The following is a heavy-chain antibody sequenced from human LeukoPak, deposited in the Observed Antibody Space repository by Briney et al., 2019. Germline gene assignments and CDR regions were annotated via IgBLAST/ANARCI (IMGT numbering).Heavy chain of an antibody. D-gene: IGHD6-6*01. CDR3: ARGSPDSSSSVDFDY. Sequence: GASVKVSCKASGYTFTGYYMHWVRQAPGQGLEWMGWINPNSGGTNYAQKFQGRVTMTRDTSISTAYMELSSLRVEDTAVYYCARGSPDSSSSVDFDYWGQGTLVTVSS. CDR1: GYTFTGYY. V-gene: IGHV1-2*02. CDR2: INPNSGGT. J-gene: IGHJ4*02.